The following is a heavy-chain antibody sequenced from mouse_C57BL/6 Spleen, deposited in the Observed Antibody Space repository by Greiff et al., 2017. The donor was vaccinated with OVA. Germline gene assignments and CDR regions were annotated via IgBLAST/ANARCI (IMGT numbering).Heavy chain of an antibody. CDR1: GYTFTSYW. Sequence: QVQLQQPGAELVKPGASVKLSCKASGYTFTSYWMQWVKQRPGQGLEWIGEIDPSDSYTNYNQTFKGQATVTVDTSSSTAYMQLSSLTSEDSAVDYGASRPSYWYFDVWGTGTTVTVSS. J-gene: IGHJ1*03. V-gene: IGHV1-50*01. CDR3: ASRPSYWYFDV. CDR2: IDPSDSYT.